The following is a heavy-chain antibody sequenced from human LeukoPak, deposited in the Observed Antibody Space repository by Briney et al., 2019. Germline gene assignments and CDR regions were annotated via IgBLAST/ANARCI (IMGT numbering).Heavy chain of an antibody. Sequence: SETLSLTCTVSGGSISSYYWSWIRQPAGKGLEWIGRIYNTGSTKYNPFLKSRLTMSVDTSKNQFSLKLSSVTAADTAVYYCARGRYFEFWGQGTPVTVSS. J-gene: IGHJ4*02. V-gene: IGHV4-4*07. CDR2: IYNTGST. CDR1: GGSISSYY. CDR3: ARGRYFEF.